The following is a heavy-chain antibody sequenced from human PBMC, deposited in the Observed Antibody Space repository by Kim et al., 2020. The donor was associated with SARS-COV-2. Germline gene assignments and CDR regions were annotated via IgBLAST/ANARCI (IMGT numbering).Heavy chain of an antibody. D-gene: IGHD4-17*01. Sequence: GGSLRLSCAASGFTFDDYAMHWVRQAPGKGLEWVSVISRNSGSIGYADSVKGRFTISRDNAKNSLYLHMNSLSAEDTALYYCAKGGVPDYGDVYFDYWGQGTRVTVSS. V-gene: IGHV3-9*01. J-gene: IGHJ4*02. CDR1: GFTFDDYA. CDR3: AKGGVPDYGDVYFDY. CDR2: ISRNSGSI.